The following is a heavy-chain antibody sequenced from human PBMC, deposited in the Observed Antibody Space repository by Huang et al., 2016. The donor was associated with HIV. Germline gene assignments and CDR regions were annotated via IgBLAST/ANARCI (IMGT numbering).Heavy chain of an antibody. D-gene: IGHD6-6*01. CDR1: GDSISSTSYF. Sequence: QLQLQESGPGLVKPSETLSLTCTVSGDSISSTSYFWGWIRQPPGKGLEWIGSIYYSGRTFDNPALKIRVTISVDTSKNQFSLKLIAVSAADTAVYDCVRPSARRFWFDRWGQGTQVTVSS. CDR3: VRPSARRFWFDR. V-gene: IGHV4-39*01. J-gene: IGHJ5*02. CDR2: IYYSGRT.